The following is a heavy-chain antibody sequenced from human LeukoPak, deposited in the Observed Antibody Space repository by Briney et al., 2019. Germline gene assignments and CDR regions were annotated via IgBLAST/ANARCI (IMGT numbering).Heavy chain of an antibody. CDR1: GFTFSNYW. D-gene: IGHD2-21*02. V-gene: IGHV3-7*01. CDR2: IKQDGSEI. Sequence: GGSLRLSCAVSGFTFSNYWMSWVRQAPGKGPDWVANIKQDGSEIYYVDSVKGRFAISRDNAKNSLYLQMDSLRAEDTAVYYCARDKEVTPSFNTETRLDHWGQGTLVTVSS. J-gene: IGHJ4*02. CDR3: ARDKEVTPSFNTETRLDH.